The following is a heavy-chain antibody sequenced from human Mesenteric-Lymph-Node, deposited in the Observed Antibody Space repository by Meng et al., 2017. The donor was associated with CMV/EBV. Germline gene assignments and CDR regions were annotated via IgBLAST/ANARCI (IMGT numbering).Heavy chain of an antibody. CDR2: VSNGSG. J-gene: IGHJ6*02. Sequence: GESLKISCAASGFTVRKCSVNWVRQAAVKGLEWVSSVSNGSGCEGRFTISRDNSKNTLYLQMNSLRPEDTAVFYCAKDSGVSPIFQRAYALDVWGQGTTVTVSS. D-gene: IGHD3-3*01. V-gene: IGHV3-23*01. CDR3: AKDSGVSPIFQRAYALDV. CDR1: GFTVRKCS.